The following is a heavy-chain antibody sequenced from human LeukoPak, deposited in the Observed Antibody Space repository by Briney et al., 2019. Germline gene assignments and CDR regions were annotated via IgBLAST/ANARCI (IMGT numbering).Heavy chain of an antibody. CDR3: ARVHAIEQPMRYFDY. Sequence: ASVKVSCKASGYTFTSYGISWVRQAPGQGLEWMGWISAYNGNTNYAQKLQGRVTMTTDTSTSTAYMELRSLRSDDTAVYYCARVHAIEQPMRYFDYWGQGTLVTVSS. J-gene: IGHJ4*02. CDR2: ISAYNGNT. V-gene: IGHV1-18*01. D-gene: IGHD2-8*01. CDR1: GYTFTSYG.